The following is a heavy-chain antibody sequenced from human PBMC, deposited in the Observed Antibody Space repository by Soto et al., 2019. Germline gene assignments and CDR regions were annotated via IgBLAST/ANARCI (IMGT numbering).Heavy chain of an antibody. CDR3: ARVTTSPPDATLNYSSSVGSRGWRNYYYGMDV. J-gene: IGHJ6*02. V-gene: IGHV1-3*01. CDR1: GYTFTSYA. Sequence: ASVKVSCKASGYTFTSYAMHWVRQAPGQRLEWMGWINAGNGNTKYSQKFQGRVTITRDTSASTAYMELSSLRSEDTAVYYCARVTTSPPDATLNYSSSVGSRGWRNYYYGMDVWGQGTTVTVSS. D-gene: IGHD6-13*01. CDR2: INAGNGNT.